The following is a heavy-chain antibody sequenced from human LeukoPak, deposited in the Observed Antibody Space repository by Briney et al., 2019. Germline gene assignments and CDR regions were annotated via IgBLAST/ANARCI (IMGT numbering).Heavy chain of an antibody. J-gene: IGHJ4*02. CDR2: IYYSGST. V-gene: IGHV4-59*01. CDR3: ARVKIAAAGTSFDY. Sequence: SETLSLTCTVSGGSISSYYWSWIRQPPGKGLEWIGYIYYSGSTNYNPSLKSRVTISVDTSKDQFSLKLSSVTAADTAVYYCARVKIAAAGTSFDYWGQGTLVTVSS. D-gene: IGHD6-13*01. CDR1: GGSISSYY.